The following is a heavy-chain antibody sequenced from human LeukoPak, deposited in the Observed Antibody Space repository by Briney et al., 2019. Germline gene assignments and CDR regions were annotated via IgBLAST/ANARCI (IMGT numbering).Heavy chain of an antibody. D-gene: IGHD5-24*01. J-gene: IGHJ1*01. CDR2: ITGSSSTI. Sequence: GGSLRLSCAASGFTFSSYSMNWVRQAAGKGLEWVSYITGSSSTINYADSVKGRFTISRDNSKNTLYLQMNSLRAEDTAVYYCAKDLEDGYNYLFAEYFQHWGQGTLVTVSS. CDR1: GFTFSSYS. CDR3: AKDLEDGYNYLFAEYFQH. V-gene: IGHV3-48*01.